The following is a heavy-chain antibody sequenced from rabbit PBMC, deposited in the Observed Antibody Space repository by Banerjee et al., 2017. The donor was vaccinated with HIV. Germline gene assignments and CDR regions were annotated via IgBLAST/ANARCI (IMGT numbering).Heavy chain of an antibody. J-gene: IGHJ4*01. CDR3: ARSSAVAYGFNL. CDR1: GFSLSNNYV. CDR2: INTISVDT. D-gene: IGHD6-1*01. V-gene: IGHV1S45*01. Sequence: QEQLQESGGGLFQPGGSLALTCKASGFSLSNNYVMSWVRQAPGKGLEWIACINTISVDTVYATWAKGRFTISKASWTAVTLQMTSLTAADTATYFCARSSAVAYGFNLWGPGTLVTVS.